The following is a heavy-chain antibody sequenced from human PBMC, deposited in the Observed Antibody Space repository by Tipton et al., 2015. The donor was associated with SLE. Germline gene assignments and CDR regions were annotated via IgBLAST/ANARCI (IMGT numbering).Heavy chain of an antibody. CDR3: AKDLNRVATSPFDY. J-gene: IGHJ4*02. CDR1: GFTFANYA. Sequence: AVSGFTFANYAMSWVRQAPGKGLEWVSAISGSGHRTYYADSVKGHFTISRDNSKNTLYLQMNSLRVEDTAVYYCAKDLNRVATSPFDYWGQGTLVTVSS. V-gene: IGHV3-23*01. D-gene: IGHD5-12*01. CDR2: ISGSGHRT.